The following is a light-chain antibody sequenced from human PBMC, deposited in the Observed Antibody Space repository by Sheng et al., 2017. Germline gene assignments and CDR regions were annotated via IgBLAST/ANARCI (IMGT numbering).Light chain of an antibody. CDR1: QTILNPSNNRNY. Sequence: DIVMTQSPDSLAVSLGGRATINCKSSQTILNPSNNRNYLAWYQQKPGQPPKLLIYWASTRESGVPDRFSGSGSGTDFTLTISSLQAEDVAVYYCQQYYTTPYTFGQGTQLEIK. CDR2: WAS. V-gene: IGKV4-1*01. J-gene: IGKJ2*01. CDR3: QQYYTTPYT.